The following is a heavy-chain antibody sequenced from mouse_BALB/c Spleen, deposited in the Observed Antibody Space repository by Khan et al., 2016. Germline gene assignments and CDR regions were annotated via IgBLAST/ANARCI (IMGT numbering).Heavy chain of an antibody. CDR2: INPGSGGT. J-gene: IGHJ3*01. V-gene: IGHV1-54*01. D-gene: IGHD1-2*01. Sequence: QVQLQQSGAELVRPGTSVKVSCKASGYAFTNYLIEWIKQRPGQGLEWIGVINPGSGGTNHNEKFKDMATLTADKSSSTAYMQLSSLTSDDSAVYFCARSYYGYGFAYWGQGTLVTVSA. CDR1: GYAFTNYL. CDR3: ARSYYGYGFAY.